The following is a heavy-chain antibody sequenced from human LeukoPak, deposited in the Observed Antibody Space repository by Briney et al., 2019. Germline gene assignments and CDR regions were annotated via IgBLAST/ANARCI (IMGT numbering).Heavy chain of an antibody. V-gene: IGHV3-30-3*01. D-gene: IGHD4-17*01. CDR3: ARVITMTTRYFDY. CDR1: GFTFSSYA. Sequence: QPGGSLRLSCAASGFTFSSYAMHWVRQAPGKGLEWVAVISYDGSNKYYADSVKGRFTISRDNSKNTLYLQMNSLRAEDTAVYYCARVITMTTRYFDYWGQGTLVTVSS. CDR2: ISYDGSNK. J-gene: IGHJ4*02.